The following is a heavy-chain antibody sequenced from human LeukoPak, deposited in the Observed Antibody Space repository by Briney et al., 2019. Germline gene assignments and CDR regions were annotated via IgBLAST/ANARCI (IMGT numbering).Heavy chain of an antibody. D-gene: IGHD3-16*02. CDR1: GFTFSSYA. CDR3: ASGGWGSYRSNWFDP. J-gene: IGHJ5*02. Sequence: GGSLRLSCAASGFTFSSYAMSWVRQAPGKGLEWGSAISGSGGSTYYADSVKGRFTISRDNSKNTLYLQMNSLRAEDTAVYYCASGGWGSYRSNWFDPWGQGTLVTVSS. CDR2: ISGSGGST. V-gene: IGHV3-23*01.